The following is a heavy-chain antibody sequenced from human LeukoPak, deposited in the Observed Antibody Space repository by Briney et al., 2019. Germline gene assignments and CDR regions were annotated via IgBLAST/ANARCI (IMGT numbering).Heavy chain of an antibody. J-gene: IGHJ4*02. CDR3: ARARSAAGNFDY. Sequence: SQTLSLTCTVSGGSISSGGYYWSWICQHPGTGLEWIGYIYYSGSTYYNPSLKSRVTISADTSKNQFSLKLSSVTAADTAVYYCARARSAAGNFDYWGQGTLVTVSS. CDR1: GGSISSGGYY. V-gene: IGHV4-31*03. D-gene: IGHD6-13*01. CDR2: IYYSGST.